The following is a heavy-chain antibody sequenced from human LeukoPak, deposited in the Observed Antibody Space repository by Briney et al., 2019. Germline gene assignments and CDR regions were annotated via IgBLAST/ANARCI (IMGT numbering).Heavy chain of an antibody. CDR1: GGTFSSYA. Sequence: SVKVSCKASGGTFSSYAISWVRQAPGQGLEWMGGIIPIFGTANYAQKFQGRVTITADESTSTAYMELCSLRSEDTAVYYCAREQRGEAININQNWFDPWGQGTLVTVSS. J-gene: IGHJ5*02. CDR2: IIPIFGTA. CDR3: AREQRGEAININQNWFDP. V-gene: IGHV1-69*13. D-gene: IGHD6-25*01.